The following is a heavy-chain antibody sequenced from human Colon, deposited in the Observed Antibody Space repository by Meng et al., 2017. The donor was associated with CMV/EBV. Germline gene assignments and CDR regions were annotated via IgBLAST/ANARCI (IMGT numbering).Heavy chain of an antibody. CDR2: ISSKAGTT. V-gene: IGHV1-18*01. D-gene: IGHD6-13*01. CDR1: GYTYITSD. J-gene: IGHJ6*02. Sequence: ASVQVSCKASGYTYITSDITWVRQAPGQGPEWMGWISSKAGTTNYAQRPQGRVTMTTDTSTSTAYMERRSLRSDDTAVYYCVRGSSSSSEGMDVWGQGTTVTVSS. CDR3: VRGSSSSSEGMDV.